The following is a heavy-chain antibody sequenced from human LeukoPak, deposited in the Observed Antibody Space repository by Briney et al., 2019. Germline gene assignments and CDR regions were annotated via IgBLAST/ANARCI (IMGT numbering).Heavy chain of an antibody. J-gene: IGHJ4*02. D-gene: IGHD3-10*01. V-gene: IGHV4-59*01. Sequence: SEPLSLTCTVSGGSISSYYWSWIRQPPGKGLEWIGYIYYSGSTNYNPSLKSRVTISVDTSKNQFSLKLSSATAADTAVYYCARVKFGEFDYWGQGTLVTVSS. CDR2: IYYSGST. CDR3: ARVKFGEFDY. CDR1: GGSISSYY.